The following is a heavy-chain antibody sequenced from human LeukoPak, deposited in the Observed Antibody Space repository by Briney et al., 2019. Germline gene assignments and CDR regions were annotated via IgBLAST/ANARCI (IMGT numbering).Heavy chain of an antibody. CDR1: GGSLSYYY. CDR2: LSSSGGT. J-gene: IGHJ6*03. Sequence: PSETLSLTCTVSGGSLSYYYWSWIRQPPGKGLEWIGYLSSSGGTNYNPSLKSRLTISVDTSKNQVSLNLRSVTAADAAVYYCAKGSYCSGGDCYGYYMDVWGKGTTVAVSS. D-gene: IGHD2-15*01. V-gene: IGHV4-59*01. CDR3: AKGSYCSGGDCYGYYMDV.